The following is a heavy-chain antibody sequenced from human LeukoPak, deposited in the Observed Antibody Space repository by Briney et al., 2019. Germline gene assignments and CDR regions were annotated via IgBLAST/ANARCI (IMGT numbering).Heavy chain of an antibody. D-gene: IGHD2-2*01. CDR2: ISYDGSSK. J-gene: IGHJ3*02. CDR1: GFTFSSYA. Sequence: QPGRSLRLSCAASGFTFSSYAMHWVRQAPGKGLEWVAVISYDGSSKYYADSVKGRFTISRDNSKNTLYLQMNSVRAEDTAVYYCASLFSRPAFDIWGQGTMVTVSS. CDR3: ASLFSRPAFDI. V-gene: IGHV3-30*01.